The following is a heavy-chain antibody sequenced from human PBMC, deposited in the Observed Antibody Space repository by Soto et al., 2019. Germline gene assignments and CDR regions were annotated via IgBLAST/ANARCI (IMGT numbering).Heavy chain of an antibody. CDR2: ISPIFGAA. J-gene: IGHJ4*02. D-gene: IGHD3-10*01. Sequence: QVQLGQSGAEMKKPGSSVKVSCQSSGGTFNTYAMNWVRQSPGQGPEWLGDISPIFGAANYAPNFQGRVTMAADESPGTCYVPLSSLTSEDTGLYSCASDAEVHIRASDSWGQGTLVTVSS. CDR1: GGTFNTYA. V-gene: IGHV1-69*19. CDR3: ASDAEVHIRASDS.